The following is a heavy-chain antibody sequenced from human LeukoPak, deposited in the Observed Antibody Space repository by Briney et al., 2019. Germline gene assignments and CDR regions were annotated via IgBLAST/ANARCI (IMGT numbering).Heavy chain of an antibody. V-gene: IGHV3-21*01. CDR1: GFTFSSYS. D-gene: IGHD3-16*01. CDR2: INSSSSYI. J-gene: IGHJ4*02. CDR3: ARVLGSPPG. Sequence: GGSLRLSCAASGFTFSSYSMNWVRQAPGKGLEWVSSINSSSSYIYYADSVKGRFTISRDNAKNSLYLQMNSLRAEDTAVYYCARVLGSPPGWGQGTLVTVSS.